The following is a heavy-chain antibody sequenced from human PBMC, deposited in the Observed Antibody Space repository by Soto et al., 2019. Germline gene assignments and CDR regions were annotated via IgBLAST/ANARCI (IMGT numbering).Heavy chain of an antibody. V-gene: IGHV4-61*01. D-gene: IGHD5-12*01. J-gene: IGHJ6*02. CDR3: AREGRWLQFGGRDV. Sequence: SETLSLTCTVSGGSVSSGSYYWSWIRQPPGKGLEWMGYIYYSGSTNYNPSLKSRVTISVDTSKNQFSLKLSSVTAADTAVYYCAREGRWLQFGGRDVWGQGTTVTVSS. CDR1: GGSVSSGSYY. CDR2: IYYSGST.